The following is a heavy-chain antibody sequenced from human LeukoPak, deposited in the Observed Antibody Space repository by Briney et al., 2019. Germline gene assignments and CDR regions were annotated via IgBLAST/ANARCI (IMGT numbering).Heavy chain of an antibody. CDR1: GGSISSSSYY. D-gene: IGHD6-19*01. J-gene: IGHJ3*02. Sequence: TSETLSLTSTVSGGSISSSSYYWGWIRQPPGKGLEWIGNIYYSGNTYYNPSLKSRVTISVDTSKNQFSLKLRSVTAADTAVFYCARRNKAVPGDAFDMWGQGTMVTVSS. CDR3: ARRNKAVPGDAFDM. V-gene: IGHV4-39*01. CDR2: IYYSGNT.